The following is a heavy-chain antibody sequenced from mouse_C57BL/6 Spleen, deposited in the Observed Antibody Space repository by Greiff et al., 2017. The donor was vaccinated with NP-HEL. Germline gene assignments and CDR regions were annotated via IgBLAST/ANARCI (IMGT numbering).Heavy chain of an antibody. V-gene: IGHV1-81*01. CDR3: ARSGGSSYYYAMDY. J-gene: IGHJ4*01. Sequence: VKLVESGAELARPGASVKLSCKASGYTFTSYGISWVKQRTGQGLEWIGEIYPRSGNTYYNEKFTGKATLTADKSSSTAYMELRSLTSEDSAVYFCARSGGSSYYYAMDYWGQGTSVTVSS. CDR1: GYTFTSYG. D-gene: IGHD1-1*01. CDR2: IYPRSGNT.